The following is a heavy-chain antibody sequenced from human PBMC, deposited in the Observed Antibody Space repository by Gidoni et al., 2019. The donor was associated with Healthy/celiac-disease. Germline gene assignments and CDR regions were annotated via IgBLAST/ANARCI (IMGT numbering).Heavy chain of an antibody. D-gene: IGHD3-3*01. CDR2: IKSKTDGGTT. CDR3: TTLYYDFWSGYYPLFDPYYFDY. Sequence: EVQLVESGGGLVKPGGSLRLSCAASGFTFSNAWMSWVRRAPGKGLEWVGRIKSKTDGGTTDYAAPVKGRFTISRDDSKNTLYLQMNSLKTEDTAVYYCTTLYYDFWSGYYPLFDPYYFDYWGQGTLVTVSS. CDR1: GFTFSNAW. J-gene: IGHJ4*02. V-gene: IGHV3-15*01.